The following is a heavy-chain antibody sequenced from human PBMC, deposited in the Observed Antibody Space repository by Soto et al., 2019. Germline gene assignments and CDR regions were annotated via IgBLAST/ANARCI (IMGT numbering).Heavy chain of an antibody. CDR1: GGTFSSYG. J-gene: IGHJ6*02. D-gene: IGHD5-18*01. V-gene: IGHV1-69*13. CDR2: IIPIFGTA. Sequence: GASVKVSCKASGGTFSSYGISWVRQAPGQGVEWMGGIIPIFGTANYAQKFQGRVTITADESTSTAYMELSSLRSEDTAVYYCTHGYSYGYIVSDYYYGMDVWGQGTTVTVSS. CDR3: THGYSYGYIVSDYYYGMDV.